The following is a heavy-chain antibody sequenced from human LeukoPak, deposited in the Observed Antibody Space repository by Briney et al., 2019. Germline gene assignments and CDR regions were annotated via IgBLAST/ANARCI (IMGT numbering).Heavy chain of an antibody. V-gene: IGHV3-23*01. CDR1: GFTFSSYA. J-gene: IGHJ1*01. CDR3: ANAAPGYSSSSGYFQH. CDR2: ITFSGDST. Sequence: GGSLRLSCAASGFTFSSYAMIWVRQAPGKGLEWVSAITFSGDSTFYADSVKGRFTISRDNSKNTLYLQMNSLRAGDTAVYYCANAAPGYSSSSGYFQHWGQGTLVTVSS. D-gene: IGHD6-13*01.